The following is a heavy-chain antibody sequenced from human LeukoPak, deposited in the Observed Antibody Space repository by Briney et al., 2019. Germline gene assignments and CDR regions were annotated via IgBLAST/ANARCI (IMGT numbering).Heavy chain of an antibody. CDR1: VNYW. Sequence: GGCLRLSCAASVNYWMHWVRQAPGKGLVWVSHINSDGSWTTYVDSVKGRFTISKDNAKNMVYLQMNNLRAEDTAVYYCVSFYETYWGRGTLVTVSS. CDR2: INSDGSWT. D-gene: IGHD2-2*01. V-gene: IGHV3-74*01. J-gene: IGHJ4*02. CDR3: VSFYETY.